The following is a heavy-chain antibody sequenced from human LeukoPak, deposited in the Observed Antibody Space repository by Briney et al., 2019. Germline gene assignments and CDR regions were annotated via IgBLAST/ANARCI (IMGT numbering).Heavy chain of an antibody. CDR2: IYYSENT. CDR3: ASSTTPWIQLWFFDI. V-gene: IGHV4-59*01. CDR1: GDSINGFY. D-gene: IGHD5-18*01. J-gene: IGHJ3*02. Sequence: SETLSLTCTVWGDSINGFYWKWIRQPPGKGLEWIGYIYYSENTNYNPSLKSRVTMSVDTSTKQFSLKLRSVTAADTAVYYCASSTTPWIQLWFFDIWGQGTMVTV.